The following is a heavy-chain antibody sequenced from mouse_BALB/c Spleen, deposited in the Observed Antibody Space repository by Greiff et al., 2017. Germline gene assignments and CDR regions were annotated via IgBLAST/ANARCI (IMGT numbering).Heavy chain of an antibody. CDR2: IWRGGST. J-gene: IGHJ1*01. V-gene: IGHV2-5-1*01. D-gene: IGHD2-3*01. Sequence: QVHVKQSGPSLVQPSQSLSITCTVSGFSLTSYGVHWVRQSPGKGLEWLGVIWRGGSTDYNAAFMSRLSITKDNSKSQVFFKMNSLQADDTAIYYCAKKRAVYDGYPGWYFDVWGAGTTVTVSS. CDR1: GFSLTSYG. CDR3: AKKRAVYDGYPGWYFDV.